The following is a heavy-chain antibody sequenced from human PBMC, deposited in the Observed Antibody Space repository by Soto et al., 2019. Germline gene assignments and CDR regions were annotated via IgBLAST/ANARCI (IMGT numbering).Heavy chain of an antibody. CDR2: IFPLTDIP. Sequence: QVQLVQSGTEVKKPGSSVKVSCKASGGTFRNYPINWVRQAPGQGLAWMGSIFPLTDIPDYAQNFQARLTISADKSTSTAYMELSSLTSDDTAMYFCERGPLVVLNYFESWGQGTLVTVSS. CDR3: ERGPLVVLNYFES. CDR1: GGTFRNYP. J-gene: IGHJ4*02. V-gene: IGHV1-69*02.